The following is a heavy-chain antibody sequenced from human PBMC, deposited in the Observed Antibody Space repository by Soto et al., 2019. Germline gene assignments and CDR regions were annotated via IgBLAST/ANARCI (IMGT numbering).Heavy chain of an antibody. CDR1: GFTFSRYW. CDR2: IKEDGNAK. CDR3: VRDGLLRWLGEAGWFDT. J-gene: IGHJ5*02. D-gene: IGHD3-10*01. Sequence: EVQLVQSGGGLVQPGGSLRLSCAASGFTFSRYWMTWVRQTPGRGLEWVASIKEDGNAKYYMDSLKGRFTISRDNAKNSLSLEVSGPRTDDTAGYYWVRDGLLRWLGEAGWFDTWGQGSLITVS. V-gene: IGHV3-7*01.